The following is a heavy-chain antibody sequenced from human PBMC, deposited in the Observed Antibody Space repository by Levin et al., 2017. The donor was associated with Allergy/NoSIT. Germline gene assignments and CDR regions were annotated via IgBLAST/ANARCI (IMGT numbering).Heavy chain of an antibody. V-gene: IGHV4-39*07. CDR2: IYYSGST. CDR3: ARANYYDSSHIDY. D-gene: IGHD3-22*01. CDR1: GGSISSSSYY. Sequence: SETLSLTCSVSGGSISSSSYYWGWIRQPPGTGLEWIGSIYYSGSTYYNPSLKSRVTISVDTSKNQFSLKLSSVTAAATAVYYCARANYYDSSHIDYWGQGTLVTVSS. J-gene: IGHJ4*02.